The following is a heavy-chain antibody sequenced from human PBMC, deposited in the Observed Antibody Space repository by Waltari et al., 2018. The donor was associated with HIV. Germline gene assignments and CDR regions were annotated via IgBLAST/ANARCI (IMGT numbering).Heavy chain of an antibody. J-gene: IGHJ6*02. CDR3: ARDFWGGYYYGMDV. CDR1: GFTFSRYS. D-gene: IGHD3-16*01. CDR2: ISSSSSYI. V-gene: IGHV3-21*01. Sequence: EVQLVASGGGLVKPGGSLRLSCAASGFTFSRYSMNWVRQAPGKGLEWVSSISSSSSYIYYADSVKGRFTISRDNAKNSLYLQMNSLRAEDTAVYYCARDFWGGYYYGMDVWGQGTTVTVSS.